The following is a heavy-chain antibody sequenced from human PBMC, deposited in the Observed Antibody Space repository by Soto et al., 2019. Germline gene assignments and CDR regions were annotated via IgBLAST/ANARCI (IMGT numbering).Heavy chain of an antibody. V-gene: IGHV1-69*13. CDR2: IIPIFGTA. CDR1: GGTFSSYA. D-gene: IGHD2-2*01. J-gene: IGHJ6*02. Sequence: SVKVSCKASGGTFSSYAISWVRQAPGQGLEWMGGIIPIFGTANYAQKFQGRVTITADESTSTAYMELSSLRSEDTAVYYCARGVPAGVLAVENPPCGMDVWGQGTKVTVSS. CDR3: ARGVPAGVLAVENPPCGMDV.